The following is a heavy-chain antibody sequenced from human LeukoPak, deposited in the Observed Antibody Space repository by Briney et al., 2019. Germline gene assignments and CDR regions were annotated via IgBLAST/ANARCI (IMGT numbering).Heavy chain of an antibody. D-gene: IGHD5-24*01. V-gene: IGHV3-48*04. CDR3: ARELRDGYNYGFDP. CDR2: ISSSSSTI. Sequence: GGSLRLSCAASGFTFSSYSMNWVRQAPGKGLEWVSYISSSSSTIYYADSVKGRFTISRDNAKNSLYLQMNSLRAEDTAVYYCARELRDGYNYGFDPWGQGTLVTVSS. J-gene: IGHJ5*02. CDR1: GFTFSSYS.